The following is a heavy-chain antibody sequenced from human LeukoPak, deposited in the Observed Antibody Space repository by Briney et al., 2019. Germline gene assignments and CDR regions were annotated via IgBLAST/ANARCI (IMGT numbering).Heavy chain of an antibody. CDR1: GYTFTGYY. CDR3: ARDKDILTGYFSY. V-gene: IGHV1-2*02. J-gene: IGHJ4*02. D-gene: IGHD3-9*01. CDR2: INPNSGGT. Sequence: RASVKVSCKASGYTFTGYYMHWVRQAPGQGLEWMGWINPNSGGTNYAQKFQGRVTMTRDTSISTAYMELSRLRSDDTAVYYCARDKDILTGYFSYWGQGTLVTVSS.